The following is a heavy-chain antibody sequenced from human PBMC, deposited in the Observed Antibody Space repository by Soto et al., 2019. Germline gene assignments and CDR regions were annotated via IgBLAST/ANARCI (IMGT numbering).Heavy chain of an antibody. J-gene: IGHJ5*02. CDR3: ARGWDHYDSSGLLTWFDP. Sequence: QVQLVQSGAEVKKPGSLVKVSCKASGGTFSDYGINWVRQAPGQGLEWMGGIIPIFGTANYAQKFQGRVTIIADESTTTAYMELSSLRYEDTAVYYCARGWDHYDSSGLLTWFDPWGQGTLVTVSS. V-gene: IGHV1-69*01. D-gene: IGHD3-22*01. CDR2: IIPIFGTA. CDR1: GGTFSDYG.